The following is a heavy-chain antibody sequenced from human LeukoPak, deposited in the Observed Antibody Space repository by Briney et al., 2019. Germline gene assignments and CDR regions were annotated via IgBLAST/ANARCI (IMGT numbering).Heavy chain of an antibody. D-gene: IGHD3-10*01. J-gene: IGHJ4*02. Sequence: GGSLRLSCAATGFTFSNYAIHWGRQAPGKGLEWVTFISDDGSRQHYADSVKGRFTISRDNSKNTLNLQMNSLRAEDTAVYYCVKDRTGTYTLDYWGQGTLVTVSS. V-gene: IGHV3-30-3*01. CDR2: ISDDGSRQ. CDR1: GFTFSNYA. CDR3: VKDRTGTYTLDY.